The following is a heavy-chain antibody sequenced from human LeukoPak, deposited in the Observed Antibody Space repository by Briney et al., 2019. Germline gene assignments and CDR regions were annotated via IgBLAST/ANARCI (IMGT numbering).Heavy chain of an antibody. CDR1: GFIFSTCA. D-gene: IGHD6-13*01. V-gene: IGHV3-23*01. Sequence: GGSLRLSCAASGFIFSTCAMNWVRQAPGKGLEWVSAISGSGGTTYYADSVKGRFTISRDNSKNTLYLQMNSLRAEDTAVYYCAKDRSSSSWFGGSDIWGQGTMVTVSS. CDR2: ISGSGGTT. J-gene: IGHJ3*02. CDR3: AKDRSSSSWFGGSDI.